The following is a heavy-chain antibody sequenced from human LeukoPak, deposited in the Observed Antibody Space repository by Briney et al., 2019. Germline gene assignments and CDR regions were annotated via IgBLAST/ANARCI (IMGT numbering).Heavy chain of an antibody. J-gene: IGHJ4*02. V-gene: IGHV1-3*01. CDR3: ARRLGRSFDY. D-gene: IGHD2-21*01. Sequence: NFQGRITIIRDTSATTAYMDLSSLRSEDTAMYYCARRLGRSFDYWGQGTLVTVSS.